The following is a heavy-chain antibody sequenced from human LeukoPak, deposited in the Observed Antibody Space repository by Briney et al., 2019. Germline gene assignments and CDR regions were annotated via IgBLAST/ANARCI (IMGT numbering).Heavy chain of an antibody. V-gene: IGHV4-59*11. CDR3: ARFTVPAAITGGWFDP. Sequence: SETLSLTCTVSGGSISSHYWSWTRQPPGKGLEWIGYIFYSGTTNYNPSLKSRVTISIDTSKNQFSLKLSSVTAADTAVYYCARFTVPAAITGGWFDPWGQGTLVTVSS. CDR2: IFYSGTT. J-gene: IGHJ5*02. D-gene: IGHD2-2*01. CDR1: GGSISSHY.